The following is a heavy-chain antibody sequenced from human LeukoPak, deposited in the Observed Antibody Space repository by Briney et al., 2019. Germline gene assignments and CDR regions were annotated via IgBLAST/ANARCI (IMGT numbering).Heavy chain of an antibody. V-gene: IGHV4-59*01. CDR2: IYYSGST. D-gene: IGHD5-18*01. CDR1: GGSISSYY. CDR3: AREYRYYFDY. J-gene: IGHJ4*02. Sequence: SETLSLTCTVSGGSISSYYWSWIRQPPGKGLEWIGYIYYSGSTNYNPSLKSRVAISVDTSKNQFSLKLSSVTAADTAVYYCAREYRYYFDYWGQGTLVTVSS.